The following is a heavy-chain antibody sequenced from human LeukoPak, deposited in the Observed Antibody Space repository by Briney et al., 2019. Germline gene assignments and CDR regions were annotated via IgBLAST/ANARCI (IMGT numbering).Heavy chain of an antibody. CDR1: GFTFSSYA. CDR3: ARDRYCGSGSYYVDY. V-gene: IGHV3-30*04. CDR2: ISFDGSNE. J-gene: IGHJ4*02. D-gene: IGHD3-10*01. Sequence: RAGGSLRLSCAASGFTFSSYAMHWVRQAPGKGLEWVAVISFDGSNENYADSVKGRFTISRDNSNNTLYLQMNSLRAEDTAVYYCARDRYCGSGSYYVDYWGQGTLVTVSS.